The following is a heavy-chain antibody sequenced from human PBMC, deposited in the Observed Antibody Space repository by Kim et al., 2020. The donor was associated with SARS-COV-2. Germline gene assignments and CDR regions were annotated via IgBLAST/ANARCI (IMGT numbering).Heavy chain of an antibody. V-gene: IGHV3-23*03. CDR1: GFTFSSYA. CDR3: AKDSGYYLDYYYYYGMDV. CDR2: IYSGGSST. Sequence: GGSLRLSCAASGFTFSSYAMSWVRQAPGKGLEWVSVIYSGGSSTYYADSVKGRFTISRDNSKNTLYLQMNSLRAEDTAVYYCAKDSGYYLDYYYYYGMDVWGQGTTVTVSS. J-gene: IGHJ6*02. D-gene: IGHD3-3*01.